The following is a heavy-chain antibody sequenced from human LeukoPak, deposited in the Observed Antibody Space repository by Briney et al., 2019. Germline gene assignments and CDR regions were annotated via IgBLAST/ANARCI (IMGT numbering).Heavy chain of an antibody. J-gene: IGHJ4*02. V-gene: IGHV4-31*03. D-gene: IGHD3-3*01. CDR3: ARVDDFWSGYYEGYFDY. CDR2: IYYSGST. CDR1: GGSISSGGYY. Sequence: PSETLSLTCTVSGGSISSGGYYWSWIRQHPGKGLEWIGYIYYSGSTYYNPSLKSRVTISVDTSKNQFSLKLSSVTAADTAVYYCARVDDFWSGYYEGYFDYRGQGTLVTVSS.